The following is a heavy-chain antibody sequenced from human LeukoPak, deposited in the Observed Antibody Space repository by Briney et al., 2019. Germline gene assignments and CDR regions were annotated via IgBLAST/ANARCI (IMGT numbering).Heavy chain of an antibody. CDR3: ARHQAGARYRFDY. CDR2: IYYNGDT. Sequence: SETLSLTCTVSGGSTSSGDYYWGWIRQAPGMGLEWIGSIYYNGDTYYNPSLKSRVTISIDTSKNYFSVRLSSMTAADTAVYYCARHQAGARYRFDYWARETWSPSPQ. D-gene: IGHD1-26*01. J-gene: IGHJ4*02. CDR1: GGSTSSGDYY. V-gene: IGHV4-39*01.